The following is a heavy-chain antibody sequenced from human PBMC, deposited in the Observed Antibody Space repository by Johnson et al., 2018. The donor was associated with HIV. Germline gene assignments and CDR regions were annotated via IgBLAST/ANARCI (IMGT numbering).Heavy chain of an antibody. CDR2: IYSGGST. CDR3: IKETGANSAFDI. D-gene: IGHD1-7*01. CDR1: GFTFSSYA. J-gene: IGHJ3*02. V-gene: IGHV3-NL1*01. Sequence: QVQLVESGGGVVQPGRSLRLSCAASGFTFSSYAMHWVRQAPGKGLEWVSVIYSGGSTYYADSVKGRFTISRDNSKNTLYLQMNSLRAEDTALYYCIKETGANSAFDIWGQGTTVTVSS.